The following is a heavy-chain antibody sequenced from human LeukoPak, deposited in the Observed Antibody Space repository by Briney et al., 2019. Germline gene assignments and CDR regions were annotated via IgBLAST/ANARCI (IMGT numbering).Heavy chain of an antibody. CDR3: AKVSNYYDSSGYYLDDAFDI. CDR2: ISGTSGNT. Sequence: GGSLRLSCAASGFTFSIYAMSWVRQAPGKGLEWVSSISGTSGNTYYADSVKGRFTISRDNSKNTLYLQMNSLRAEDTAVYYCAKVSNYYDSSGYYLDDAFDIWGQGTMVTVSS. J-gene: IGHJ3*02. V-gene: IGHV3-23*01. CDR1: GFTFSIYA. D-gene: IGHD3-22*01.